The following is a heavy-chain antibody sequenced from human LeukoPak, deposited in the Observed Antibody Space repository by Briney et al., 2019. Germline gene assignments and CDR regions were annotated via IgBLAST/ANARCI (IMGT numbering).Heavy chain of an antibody. D-gene: IGHD2-2*01. CDR3: ARVVCSSTSCASYYFDY. J-gene: IGHJ4*02. CDR1: Y. Sequence: YWIGWVRQMPGKGLEWMGYIYYSGSTYYNPSLKSRVTISVDTSKNQFSLKLSSVTAADTAVYYCARVVCSSTSCASYYFDYWGQGTLVTVSS. CDR2: IYYSGST. V-gene: IGHV4-30-4*08.